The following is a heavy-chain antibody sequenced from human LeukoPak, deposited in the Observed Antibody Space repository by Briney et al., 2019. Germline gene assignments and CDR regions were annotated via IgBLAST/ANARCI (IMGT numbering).Heavy chain of an antibody. CDR2: INPNSGGT. CDR1: GYTFTGYY. J-gene: IGHJ4*02. V-gene: IGHV1-2*02. D-gene: IGHD3-22*01. CDR3: ARSYPPYYDSSGYYYHY. Sequence: GASVKVSCKASGYTFTGYYMHWVRQAPGQGLEWMGWINPNSGGTNYAQKFQGRVTMTRDTSISTAYMELSRLRSDDTAVYYCARSYPPYYDSSGYYYHYWGQGTLVIVSS.